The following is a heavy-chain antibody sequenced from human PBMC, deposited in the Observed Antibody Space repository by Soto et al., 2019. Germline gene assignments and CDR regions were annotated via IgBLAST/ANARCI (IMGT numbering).Heavy chain of an antibody. Sequence: GGSLRLSCAASGFTFSSYSMNWVRQAPGKGLEWVSSISSSSSYIYYADSVKGRFTISRDNAKNSLYLQMNSLRAEDTAVYYCARDLRRHSSGSLWFDPWGQGTLVTVS. CDR1: GFTFSSYS. J-gene: IGHJ5*02. CDR2: ISSSSSYI. CDR3: ARDLRRHSSGSLWFDP. D-gene: IGHD3-22*01. V-gene: IGHV3-21*01.